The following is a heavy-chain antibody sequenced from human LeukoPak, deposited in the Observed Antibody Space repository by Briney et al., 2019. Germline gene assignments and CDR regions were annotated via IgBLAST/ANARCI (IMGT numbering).Heavy chain of an antibody. J-gene: IGHJ5*02. CDR1: GGTFSSYA. Sequence: ASVKVSCKASGGTFSSYAISWVRQAPGQGLEWMGGIIPIFGTANYAQTFQGRVTITPHKSTSTAYMELSSLRSEDTAVYYCARDRGDIVVVPAAIWFDPWGQGTLVTVSS. CDR3: ARDRGDIVVVPAAIWFDP. CDR2: IIPIFGTA. V-gene: IGHV1-69*06. D-gene: IGHD2-2*01.